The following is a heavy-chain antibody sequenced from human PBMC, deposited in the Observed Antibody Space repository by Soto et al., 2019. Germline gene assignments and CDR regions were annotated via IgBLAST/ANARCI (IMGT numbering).Heavy chain of an antibody. CDR1: GGSISSYY. Sequence: SETLSLTCTVSGGSISSYYWSWIRQPPGKGLEWIGYIYYSGSTNYNPSLKSRVTISVDTSKNQFSPKLSSVTAADTAVYYCARTTIFGHYYYYYGMDVWGQGTTVTVSS. V-gene: IGHV4-59*01. D-gene: IGHD3-3*01. CDR2: IYYSGST. CDR3: ARTTIFGHYYYYYGMDV. J-gene: IGHJ6*02.